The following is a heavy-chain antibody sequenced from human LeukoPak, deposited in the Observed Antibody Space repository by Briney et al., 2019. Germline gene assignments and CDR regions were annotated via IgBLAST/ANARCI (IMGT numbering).Heavy chain of an antibody. Sequence: PSETLSLTCAVYGGSFSGYYWSWIRQPPGKGLEWIGEINHSGSINYNPSLKSRVTISVDTSKNQFSLKLSSVTAADTAVYYCARHGVQWFGELGRWFDPWGQGTLVTVSS. V-gene: IGHV4-34*01. CDR3: ARHGVQWFGELGRWFDP. CDR2: INHSGSI. CDR1: GGSFSGYY. D-gene: IGHD3-10*01. J-gene: IGHJ5*02.